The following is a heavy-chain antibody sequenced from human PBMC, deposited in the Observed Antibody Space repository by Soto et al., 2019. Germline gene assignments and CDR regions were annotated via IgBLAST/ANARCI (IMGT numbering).Heavy chain of an antibody. V-gene: IGHV1-69*13. CDR3: ARDASRIVVVVAATGNWFDP. D-gene: IGHD2-15*01. J-gene: IGHJ5*02. CDR2: IIPIFGTA. Sequence: SVKVSCKASGGTFSSYAISWVRQAPGQGLEWMGGIIPIFGTANYAQKFQGRVTITADESTSTAYMELSSLRSEDTAVYYCARDASRIVVVVAATGNWFDPWGQGTLVTVSS. CDR1: GGTFSSYA.